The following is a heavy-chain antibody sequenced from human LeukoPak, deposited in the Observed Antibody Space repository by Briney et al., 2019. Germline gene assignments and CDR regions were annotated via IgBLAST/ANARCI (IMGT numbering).Heavy chain of an antibody. V-gene: IGHV3-21*01. CDR3: ARGHTAVTRHFDF. CDR2: ISSGSSAI. D-gene: IGHD4-17*01. CDR1: GFTFTTYS. J-gene: IGHJ4*02. Sequence: KSWGSLRLSCEASGFTFTTYSMTWVRQAPGKGLEWVSIISSGSSAIFSADALKGRFTISRDDAKNLLYLDMNSLRAEDTAVYYCARGHTAVTRHFDFWGQGTLVTVSS.